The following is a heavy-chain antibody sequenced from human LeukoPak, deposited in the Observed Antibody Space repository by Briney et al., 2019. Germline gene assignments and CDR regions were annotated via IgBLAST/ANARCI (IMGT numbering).Heavy chain of an antibody. Sequence: GGSLRLSCAASGFTFSSYAMHWVRQAPGKGLEYVSAISSNGGSTYYANSVKGRFTISRDNSKNTLYLQMGSLRAEDMAVYYCARSPRGYCSGGSCFGLDYWGQGTLVTVSS. J-gene: IGHJ4*02. CDR2: ISSNGGST. D-gene: IGHD2-15*01. V-gene: IGHV3-64*01. CDR3: ARSPRGYCSGGSCFGLDY. CDR1: GFTFSSYA.